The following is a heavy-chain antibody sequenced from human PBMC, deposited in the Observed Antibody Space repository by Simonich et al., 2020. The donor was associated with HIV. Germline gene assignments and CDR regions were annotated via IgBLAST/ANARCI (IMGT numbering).Heavy chain of an antibody. CDR3: ARKGGGRGVYYFDY. V-gene: IGHV1-69*13. Sequence: QVQLVQSGAEVKKPGSSVKVSCKASGGTFSSFAISWVRQAPGLGLWWVGGTIPNFGTANYAQMVQGRGTITADESTSTAYMELSSLRSEDTGIYYCARKGGGRGVYYFDYWGQGTLVTVSS. J-gene: IGHJ4*02. CDR2: TIPNFGTA. CDR1: GGTFSSFA. D-gene: IGHD3-10*01.